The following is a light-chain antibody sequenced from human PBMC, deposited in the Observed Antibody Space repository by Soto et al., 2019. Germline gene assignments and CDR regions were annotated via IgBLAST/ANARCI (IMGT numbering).Light chain of an antibody. V-gene: IGLV2-11*01. Sequence: QSVLTQPRSVSGSPGQSVTISCTGTSSGAGGYNYVSWYQQHPGKAPKLMIFDVSERPSGVPHRFSGSKSGNTASLTISGLQAEDEADYYCCTYSVTNTFEVFGGGTKLTVL. CDR1: SSGAGGYNY. CDR2: DVS. J-gene: IGLJ2*01. CDR3: CTYSVTNTFEV.